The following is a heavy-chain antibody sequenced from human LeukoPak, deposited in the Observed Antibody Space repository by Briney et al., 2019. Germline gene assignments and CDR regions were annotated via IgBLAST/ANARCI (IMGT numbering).Heavy chain of an antibody. Sequence: PGGSLRLSCAASGFTFSSYSMNWVRQAPGKGLEWVSSISSSSSYIYYADSVKGRFTISRDNAKNSLYLQMNSLRAEDTAVYYCASALYPFSYSGLDVWGQGTTVTVSS. CDR3: ASALYPFSYSGLDV. V-gene: IGHV3-21*01. J-gene: IGHJ6*02. CDR1: GFTFSSYS. CDR2: ISSSSSYI. D-gene: IGHD3-16*01.